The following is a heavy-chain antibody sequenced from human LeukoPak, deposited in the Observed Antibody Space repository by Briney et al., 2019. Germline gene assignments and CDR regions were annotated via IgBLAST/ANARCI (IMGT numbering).Heavy chain of an antibody. CDR3: ARGGTGYYYDSSVYYFDY. CDR1: GGSISSSSYY. CDR2: IYYSGST. V-gene: IGHV4-39*01. Sequence: SETLSLTCTVSGGSISSSSYYWGWIRQPPGKGLEWIGSIYYSGSTYYNPSLKSRVTISVDTSKNQFSLKLSSVTAADTAVYYWARGGTGYYYDSSVYYFDYGGRGPRVPVSS. J-gene: IGHJ4*02. D-gene: IGHD3-22*01.